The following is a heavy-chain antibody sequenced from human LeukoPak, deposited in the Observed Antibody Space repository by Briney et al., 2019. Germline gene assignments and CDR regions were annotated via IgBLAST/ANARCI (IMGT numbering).Heavy chain of an antibody. CDR3: ATVLGSSGWRSRRNWFDP. D-gene: IGHD6-19*01. J-gene: IGHJ5*02. CDR2: FDPEDGET. Sequence: ASVKVSCKVSGYTLTELSMHWVRQAPGKGLEWMGGFDPEDGETIYAQKFQGRVTMTEDTSTDTAYMELSSLRSEDTAVYYCATVLGSSGWRSRRNWFDPWGQGTLVTVSS. CDR1: GYTLTELS. V-gene: IGHV1-24*01.